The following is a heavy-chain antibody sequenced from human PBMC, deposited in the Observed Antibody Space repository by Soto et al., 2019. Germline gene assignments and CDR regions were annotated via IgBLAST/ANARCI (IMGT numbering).Heavy chain of an antibody. V-gene: IGHV3-48*02. CDR1: GFTFITYS. D-gene: IGHD3-16*01. J-gene: IGHJ3*02. CDR2: ISSFSNTI. Sequence: GGSLRLSCATSGFTFITYSMNWVRQAPGKGLEWISYISSFSNTISYADSVKCRFTISTDNAKNSLSLQMNSLRDEDTAVYYCARDFGYAFDIWGQGTMVTVSS. CDR3: ARDFGYAFDI.